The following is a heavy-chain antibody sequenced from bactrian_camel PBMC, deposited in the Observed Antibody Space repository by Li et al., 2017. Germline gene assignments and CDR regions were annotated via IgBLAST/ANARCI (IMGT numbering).Heavy chain of an antibody. CDR3: ATVMSRDIRKTTGF. V-gene: IGHV3-2*01. J-gene: IGHJ6*01. CDR2: IWSDGSST. Sequence: HVQLVESGGGLVQPGGSLRLSCAASGFTFSSRYMSWVRQAPGKELEWVSGIWSDGSSTYYADSVKGRFTISRDNDKNTLYLDMFYLKADDTALYYCATVMSRDIRKTTGFWGQGTQVTVS. CDR1: GFTFSSRY.